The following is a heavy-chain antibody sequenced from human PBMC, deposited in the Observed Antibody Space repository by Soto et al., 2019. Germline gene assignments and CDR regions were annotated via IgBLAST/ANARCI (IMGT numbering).Heavy chain of an antibody. CDR2: IYYSGST. CDR1: GGSISSSSYY. Sequence: LSLTCTVSGGSISSSSYYWGWIRQPPGKGLEWIGSIYYSGSTDYADSVEGRFTISRDNSKNTLYLQMSSLRAEDTAVYYCAKAGGIAVPGSHLDYWGQGTLVTVSS. D-gene: IGHD6-19*01. J-gene: IGHJ4*02. CDR3: AKAGGIAVPGSHLDY. V-gene: IGHV4-39*02.